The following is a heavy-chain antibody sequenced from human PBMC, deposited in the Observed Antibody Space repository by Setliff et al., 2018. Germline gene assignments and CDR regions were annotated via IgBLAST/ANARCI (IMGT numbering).Heavy chain of an antibody. CDR1: GFTFSSHW. V-gene: IGHV3-7*01. CDR2: INQDGSET. J-gene: IGHJ4*01. Sequence: LRLSCAASGFTFSSHWMTWVRQAPGKGLEWVANINQDGSETYYVDSLKGRFSVSRDNGKNSLYLQMNSLRAEDTAVYYCARASKGLYCGSDCFYTFDSWG. CDR3: ARASKGLYCGSDCFYTFDS. D-gene: IGHD2-21*02.